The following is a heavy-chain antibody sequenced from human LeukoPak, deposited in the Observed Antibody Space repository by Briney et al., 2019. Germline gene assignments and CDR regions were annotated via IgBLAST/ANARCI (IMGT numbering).Heavy chain of an antibody. V-gene: IGHV3-48*03. Sequence: GSLRLSCAASGFTFGTYEMNLVRQAPGKGLEWVSYISISGSTIYYADSVKGRFTISRDNAKNSLYLQMNSLRAEDTAVYYCARSGPIDYWGQGTLVTVSP. D-gene: IGHD6-25*01. CDR3: ARSGPIDY. CDR1: GFTFGTYE. J-gene: IGHJ4*02. CDR2: ISISGSTI.